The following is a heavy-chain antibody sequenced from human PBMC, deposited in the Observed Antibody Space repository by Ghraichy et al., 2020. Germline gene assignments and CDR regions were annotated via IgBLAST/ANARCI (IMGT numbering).Heavy chain of an antibody. V-gene: IGHV3-7*03. CDR3: ARDRRGFWGSGLLVYYYGMDV. CDR1: GFTFSSYW. J-gene: IGHJ6*02. D-gene: IGHD7-27*01. Sequence: GGSLRLSCAASGFTFSSYWMSWVRQAPGKGLEWVANIKQDGSEKYYVDSVKGRFTISRDNAKNSLYLQMNSLRAEDTAVYYCARDRRGFWGSGLLVYYYGMDVWGQGTTVTVSS. CDR2: IKQDGSEK.